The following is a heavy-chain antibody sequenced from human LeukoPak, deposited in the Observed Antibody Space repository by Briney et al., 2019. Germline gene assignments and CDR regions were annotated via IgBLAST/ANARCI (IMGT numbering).Heavy chain of an antibody. V-gene: IGHV3-23*01. Sequence: GGSLRLSCAASGFTFSSYEMSWVRQAPGKGLEWVSAISGSGGSTHYADSVKGRFTISRDNSKNTLYLQMNSLRAEDTAVYYCAKADTFGGVPDAFDIWGQGTMVTVSS. J-gene: IGHJ3*02. CDR1: GFTFSSYE. CDR3: AKADTFGGVPDAFDI. D-gene: IGHD3-16*01. CDR2: ISGSGGST.